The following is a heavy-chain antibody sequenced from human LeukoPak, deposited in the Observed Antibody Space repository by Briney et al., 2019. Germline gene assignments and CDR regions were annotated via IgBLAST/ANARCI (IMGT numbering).Heavy chain of an antibody. J-gene: IGHJ4*02. Sequence: ASVKVSCKASGGTFSSYAISWVRQAPGQGLEWMGIINPSSGSASYAQNFQGRVTMTRDTSRSTVYLELSSLRSEDTAVYFCARGGTDDNYFDSWGQGTLVTVSS. CDR2: INPSSGSA. CDR3: ARGGTDDNYFDS. V-gene: IGHV1-46*03. CDR1: GGTFSSYA. D-gene: IGHD3-16*01.